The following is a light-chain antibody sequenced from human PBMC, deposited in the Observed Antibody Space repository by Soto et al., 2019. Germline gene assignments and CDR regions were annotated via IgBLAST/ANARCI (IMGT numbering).Light chain of an antibody. V-gene: IGLV2-8*01. CDR1: SSDVGGYNY. CDR2: DVS. Sequence: QSALTQPPSVSGSPGQSVTMSCTGTSSDVGGYNYVSWYQQHPGKAPKLMIYDVSKRPSGVPDRFSGSKSGNTASLTASGRQADDEADYFYSSYEGGTNLGVFGGGTKVTVL. CDR3: SSYEGGTNLGV. J-gene: IGLJ2*01.